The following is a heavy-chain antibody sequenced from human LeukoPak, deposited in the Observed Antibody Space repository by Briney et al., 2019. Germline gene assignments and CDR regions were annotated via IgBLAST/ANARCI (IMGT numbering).Heavy chain of an antibody. CDR3: ARGGYCSGGSCLFDY. CDR2: FNPSGGST. Sequence: TSVNVSCTASGYTFTNYYMHWDRQAPGQGLEWMGIFNPSGGSTSYAQKFQGRVTMTSETSTRTVYMVQSSLRSVDTAVYYCARGGYCSGGSCLFDYWGLGPLVTVSS. D-gene: IGHD2-15*01. CDR1: GYTFTNYY. V-gene: IGHV1-46*01. J-gene: IGHJ4*02.